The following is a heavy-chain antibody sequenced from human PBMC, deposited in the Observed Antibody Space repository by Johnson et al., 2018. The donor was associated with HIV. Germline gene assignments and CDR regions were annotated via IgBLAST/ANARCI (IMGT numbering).Heavy chain of an antibody. CDR1: GFTVSSNY. CDR3: ASRVRVDAFDI. J-gene: IGHJ3*02. V-gene: IGHV3-66*01. D-gene: IGHD4/OR15-4a*01. CDR2: IYSGGST. Sequence: VLLVESGGGLVQPGGSLRLSCAASGFTVSSNYMSWVRQAPGKGLEWVSVIYSGGSTYYADSVKCRFTISRDNSKNTLYLQMNSLRAEDTAVYYCASRVRVDAFDIWGQGTMVTVSS.